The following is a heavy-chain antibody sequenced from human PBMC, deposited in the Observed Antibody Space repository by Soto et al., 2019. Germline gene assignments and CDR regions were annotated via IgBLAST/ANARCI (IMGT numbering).Heavy chain of an antibody. CDR3: ASERNNYG. Sequence: ASVXVAFKASRYTVTNEYIHCVLQAPGQGLEWVGLINPSSGTTKYLQKFQGRVRMTGDTSTRTVYMEVNSLRSEDTAMYYCASERNNYG. J-gene: IGHJ6*01. V-gene: IGHV1-46*01. CDR2: INPSSGTT. CDR1: RYTVTNEY.